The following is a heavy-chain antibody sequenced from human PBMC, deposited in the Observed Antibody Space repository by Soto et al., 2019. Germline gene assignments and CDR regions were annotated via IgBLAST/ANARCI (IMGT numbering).Heavy chain of an antibody. CDR2: ISSSGGST. CDR3: AKGSSSSRPYYFDY. V-gene: IGHV3-23*01. J-gene: IGHJ4*02. CDR1: RFTFSGYA. Sequence: GGSLRLSCAASRFTFSGYAMSWVRQAPGKGLEWVSAISSSGGSTYYADSVKGRFTIYRDNSKDTLSLQMKTLRAEDTSVYYCAKGSSSSRPYYFDYWGQGSQVTVSS. D-gene: IGHD6-6*01.